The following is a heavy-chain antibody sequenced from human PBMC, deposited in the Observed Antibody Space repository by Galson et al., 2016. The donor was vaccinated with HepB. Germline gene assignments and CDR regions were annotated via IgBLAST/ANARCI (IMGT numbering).Heavy chain of an antibody. J-gene: IGHJ4*02. CDR2: MYYIGST. CDR3: ARGSGTFGHDY. Sequence: TLSLTCSVSGGSINSYHWSWIRQPPGKGLEWIGYMYYIGSTNYNPSLKSRVTMSVDTSKDQFSLKLTSVTAADTAVYYCARGSGTFGHDYWGQGTLVTVSS. D-gene: IGHD3-10*01. V-gene: IGHV4-59*01. CDR1: GGSINSYH.